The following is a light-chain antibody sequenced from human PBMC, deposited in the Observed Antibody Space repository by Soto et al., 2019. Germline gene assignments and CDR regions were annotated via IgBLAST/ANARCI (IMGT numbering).Light chain of an antibody. CDR1: SSDVGGYKY. CDR2: EVN. CDR3: SSYTTSSTLV. V-gene: IGLV2-14*01. Sequence: QSVLTQPASVSGSPGQSITVSCTGTSSDVGGYKYVSWYQHHPGRAPKLMIYEVNNRPSGVSHRFSGSKSGNTASLTISGLQPEDEADYYCSSYTTSSTLVFGTGTRSPS. J-gene: IGLJ1*01.